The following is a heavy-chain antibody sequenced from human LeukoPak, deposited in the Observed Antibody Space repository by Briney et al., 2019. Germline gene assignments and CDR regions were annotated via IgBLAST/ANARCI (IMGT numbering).Heavy chain of an antibody. V-gene: IGHV3-21*01. D-gene: IGHD3-10*01. CDR1: GFTFSTYS. CDR2: ISSSSSYI. CDR3: ARSRNEIWFGELLDFDY. J-gene: IGHJ4*02. Sequence: PGGSLRLSCAASGFTFSTYSMNWVRQAPGKGLEWVSSISSSSSYIYYADSVRGRFTISRDNAKNSLYLQMNSLRAEDTALYYCARSRNEIWFGELLDFDYWGQGTLVTVSS.